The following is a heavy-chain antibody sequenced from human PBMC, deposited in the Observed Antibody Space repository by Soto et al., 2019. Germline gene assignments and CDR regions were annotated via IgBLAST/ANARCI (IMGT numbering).Heavy chain of an antibody. D-gene: IGHD6-19*01. V-gene: IGHV4-59*01. CDR1: GGSISSYY. CDR3: ARYAVAGNGGVRFDY. Sequence: QVQLQESGPGLVKPSETLSLTCTVSGGSISSYYWSWSRQPPGTGLEWIGYIYYSGSTNYNPSLKSRVTISVDTSKNQFSLKLSSVTAADTAVYYFARYAVAGNGGVRFDYWGQGTLVTVSS. CDR2: IYYSGST. J-gene: IGHJ4*02.